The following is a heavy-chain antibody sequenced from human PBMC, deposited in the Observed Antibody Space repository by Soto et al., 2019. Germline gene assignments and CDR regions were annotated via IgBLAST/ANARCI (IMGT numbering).Heavy chain of an antibody. CDR3: ASGYCSGGSCLYNWFDP. V-gene: IGHV4-39*01. CDR2: IYYSGST. Sequence: QLQLQESGPGLVKPSETLSLTCTVSGGSISSSSYYWGWIRQPPGKGLEWIGNIYYSGSTYYNPSLKSRVTISVDTSKNQSSLKLSSVTASDTAVYYCASGYCSGGSCLYNWFDPWGQGTLVTVSS. J-gene: IGHJ5*02. D-gene: IGHD2-15*01. CDR1: GGSISSSSYY.